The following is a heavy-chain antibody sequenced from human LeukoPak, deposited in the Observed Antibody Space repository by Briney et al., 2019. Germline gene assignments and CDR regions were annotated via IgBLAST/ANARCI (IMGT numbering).Heavy chain of an antibody. CDR1: GYTFTSYG. CDR3: ARGKVGYSYGYPFDY. CDR2: ISAYNGNT. J-gene: IGHJ4*02. D-gene: IGHD5-18*01. Sequence: ASVKVSCKASGYTFTSYGISWVRQAPGQGLEWMGWISAYNGNTNYAQKLQGRVTMTTDTSTSTAYMELRSLRSDDTAVYYCARGKVGYSYGYPFDYWGQGTLVTVSS. V-gene: IGHV1-18*01.